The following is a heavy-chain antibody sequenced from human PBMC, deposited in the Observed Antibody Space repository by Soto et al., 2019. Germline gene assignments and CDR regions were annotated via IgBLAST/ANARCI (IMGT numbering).Heavy chain of an antibody. V-gene: IGHV4-59*08. CDR1: GGSISSYY. CDR2: IYYSGST. D-gene: IGHD6-6*01. J-gene: IGHJ5*02. Sequence: SETLSLTCTVSGGSISSYYWSWIRQPPGKGLEWIGYIYYSGSTNYNPSLKSRVTISVDTSKNQFSLKLSSVTAADTAVYYCAGQSIAARPDVPWFDPWGQGTLVTVSS. CDR3: AGQSIAARPDVPWFDP.